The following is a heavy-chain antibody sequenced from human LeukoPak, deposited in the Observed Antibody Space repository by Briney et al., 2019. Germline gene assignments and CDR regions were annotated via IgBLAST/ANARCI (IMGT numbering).Heavy chain of an antibody. V-gene: IGHV3-23*01. CDR1: GFTFSSYA. J-gene: IGHJ6*03. CDR2: ITGGTTYT. Sequence: GGSLRLSCAASGFTFSSYAVTWVRQAPGKGLEWVSSITGGTTYTYYADSMKGRFTISRDNSKSTLYLQMSSLRAEDTAVYYCAKGPLSSSNYYMDVWGKGTTVTVSS. CDR3: AKGPLSSSNYYMDV. D-gene: IGHD3-10*01.